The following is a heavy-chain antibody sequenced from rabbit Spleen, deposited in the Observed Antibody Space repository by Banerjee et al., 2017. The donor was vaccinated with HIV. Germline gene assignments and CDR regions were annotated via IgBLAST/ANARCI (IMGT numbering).Heavy chain of an antibody. CDR2: IDTSDGDT. D-gene: IGHD1-1*01. V-gene: IGHV1S40*01. Sequence: QQLVESGGGLVKPGASLTLTCKASGFSFSSGYDMCWVRQAPGKGLEWIACIDTSDGDTDYANWPKGRFTISKASSTTVTLQMTSLTAADTATYFCAGNYVNVFDPWGPGTLVTVS. CDR1: GFSFSSGYD. CDR3: AGNYVNVFDP. J-gene: IGHJ2*01.